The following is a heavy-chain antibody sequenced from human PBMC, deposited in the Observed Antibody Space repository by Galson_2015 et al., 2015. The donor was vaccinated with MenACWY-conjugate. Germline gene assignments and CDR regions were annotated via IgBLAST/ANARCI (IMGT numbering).Heavy chain of an antibody. D-gene: IGHD3/OR15-3a*01. Sequence: SLRLSCAASGFTFSNSCMNWIRQAPGSGLEWVANINPEGSRRNYVDSVKGRFTISRDNAENSVYLEMNRLRPEDTAVFYCAAWTADDNYWAQGTLGTVSS. CDR1: GFTFSNSC. V-gene: IGHV3-7*01. J-gene: IGHJ4*02. CDR3: AAWTADDNY. CDR2: INPEGSRR.